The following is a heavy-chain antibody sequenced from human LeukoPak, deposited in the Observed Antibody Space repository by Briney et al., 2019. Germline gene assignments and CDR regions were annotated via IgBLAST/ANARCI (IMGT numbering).Heavy chain of an antibody. D-gene: IGHD4-23*01. CDR1: GGSISSSH. Sequence: SETLSLTCTVSGGSISSSHWSWIRQPPGKGLEWIGYIYNSEITNYNASLKSRVTISVDTSKNQFSLNLLSVTSADTAVHYCARGLRWNDYWGQGTLVTVSS. J-gene: IGHJ4*02. CDR3: ARGLRWNDY. CDR2: IYNSEIT. V-gene: IGHV4-59*01.